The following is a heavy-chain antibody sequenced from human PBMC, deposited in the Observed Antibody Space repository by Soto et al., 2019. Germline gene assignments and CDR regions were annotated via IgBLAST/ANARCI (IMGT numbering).Heavy chain of an antibody. J-gene: IGHJ4*02. V-gene: IGHV3-23*01. CDR3: AKANWNEVIY. D-gene: IGHD1-1*01. CDR2: IDGGGGST. CDR1: RFTFSNFP. Sequence: EVQLLESGGGLVQPGGSLRLSCAASRFTFSNFPMSWVRQAPGKGLEWVSGIDGGGGSTYADSVRGRFTISRENSKNTLYLQMNTLRAEDTAIYYCAKANWNEVIYWGQGTLVTVSS.